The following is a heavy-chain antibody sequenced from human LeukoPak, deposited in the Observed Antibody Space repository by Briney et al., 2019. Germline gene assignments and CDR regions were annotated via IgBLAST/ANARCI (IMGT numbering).Heavy chain of an antibody. V-gene: IGHV4-39*02. CDR1: GGSISSTRYY. D-gene: IGHD1-1*01. CDR3: ARGPITEDGTFHSPNA. J-gene: IGHJ5*02. CDR2: MYYTGST. Sequence: SETLSLTCAVSGGSISSTRYYWGWVRQPPGKGLEWIASMYYTGSTHYNPSLKSRVTISRDTSKNHFSLKVSSVTAADTAVYYCARGPITEDGTFHSPNAWGQGTLVTVSS.